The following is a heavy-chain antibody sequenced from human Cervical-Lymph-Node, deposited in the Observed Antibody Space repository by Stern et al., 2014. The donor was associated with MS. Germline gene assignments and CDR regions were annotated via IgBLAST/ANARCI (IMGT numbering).Heavy chain of an antibody. CDR1: GYTFTHYH. Sequence: QVQLVQSGAEVKKPGASVNVSCKASGYTFTHYHIHWGRQAPGQGLERMAMINPSGGSTTYGQKFHGRLTVTRDTSTSTVYMELRSLRSDDTALYYCARDMVDADKWFDPWGQGTLVTVSS. CDR3: ARDMVDADKWFDP. D-gene: IGHD2-15*01. CDR2: INPSGGST. J-gene: IGHJ5*02. V-gene: IGHV1-46*01.